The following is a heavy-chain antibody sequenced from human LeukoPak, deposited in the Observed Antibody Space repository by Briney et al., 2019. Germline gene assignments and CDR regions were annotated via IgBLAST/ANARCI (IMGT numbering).Heavy chain of an antibody. J-gene: IGHJ4*02. CDR3: AGPTIAVVAAYDY. CDR2: ISSSGGTI. D-gene: IGHD2-2*01. V-gene: IGHV3-48*03. CDR1: GFTFNSFA. Sequence: GGSLRLSCAASGFTFNSFAMNWVRQAPGKGLEWVSYISSSGGTIYLLDSVKGRFTISRDNAKNSLYLQMDSLRPEDTAVYYCAGPTIAVVAAYDYWGQGTLVAVSS.